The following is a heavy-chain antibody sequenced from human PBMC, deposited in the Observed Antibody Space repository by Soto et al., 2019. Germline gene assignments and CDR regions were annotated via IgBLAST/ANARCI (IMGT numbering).Heavy chain of an antibody. J-gene: IGHJ5*02. D-gene: IGHD3-3*01. Sequence: GASVKVSCKVSGYTLTELSMHWVRQAPGKGLEWMGGFDPEDGETIYAQKFQGRVTMTEDTSTDTAYMELSSLRSEDTAVYYCATLPYDFWSGTIHWFDPWGQGTLVPVSS. CDR1: GYTLTELS. CDR2: FDPEDGET. V-gene: IGHV1-24*01. CDR3: ATLPYDFWSGTIHWFDP.